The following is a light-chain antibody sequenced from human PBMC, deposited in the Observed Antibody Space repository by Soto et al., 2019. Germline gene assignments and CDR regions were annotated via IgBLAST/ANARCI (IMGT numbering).Light chain of an antibody. J-gene: IGLJ3*02. Sequence: QSVLTQPPSVSGAPGQRVTISCTGSSSNIGAGYDVHWYQQLPGTAPKLLIYANTNRPSGVPDRFSGSKSGTSASLAITGVQAEDEADYYCQSYDSSLSGANWVFGGGTKLTVL. CDR2: ANT. CDR1: SSNIGAGYD. CDR3: QSYDSSLSGANWV. V-gene: IGLV1-40*01.